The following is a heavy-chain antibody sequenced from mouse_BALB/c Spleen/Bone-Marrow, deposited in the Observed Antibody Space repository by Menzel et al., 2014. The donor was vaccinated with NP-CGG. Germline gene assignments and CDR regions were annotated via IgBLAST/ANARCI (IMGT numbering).Heavy chain of an antibody. V-gene: IGHV1S137*01. CDR1: GYTFTDYA. CDR2: ISTFSGNT. J-gene: IGHJ4*01. CDR3: AGEDYRYEDTMDY. Sequence: QVQLQQSGPELVRPGVSVQISCKGSGYTFTDYAMHWVKRSHAKSLEWIGLISTFSGNTNYNQTFKGKATMTVDKSSSTDYMELARLTPEDSAIYYCAGEDYRYEDTMDYWGQGTPVT. D-gene: IGHD2-14*01.